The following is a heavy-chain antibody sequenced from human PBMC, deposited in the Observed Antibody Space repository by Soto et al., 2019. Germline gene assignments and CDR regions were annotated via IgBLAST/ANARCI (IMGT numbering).Heavy chain of an antibody. J-gene: IGHJ4*02. CDR3: AREKGRYFDWLLDY. D-gene: IGHD3-9*01. CDR2: ISSSSSTI. Sequence: EVQLVESGGGLVQPGGSLRLSCAASGFTFSSYSMNWVRQAPGKGLEWVSYISSSSSTIYYADSVKGRFTISRDNAKNSLYLQMNSLRDEDTAVYYCAREKGRYFDWLLDYWGQGTLVTVSS. V-gene: IGHV3-48*02. CDR1: GFTFSSYS.